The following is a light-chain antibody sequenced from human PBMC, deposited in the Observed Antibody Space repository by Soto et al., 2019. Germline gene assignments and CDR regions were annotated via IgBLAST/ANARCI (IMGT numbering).Light chain of an antibody. CDR1: QSVRSNY. Sequence: IVLTQSPGTLSLSPGERATLSCRASQSVRSNYLTWYQQRPGQAPRLLIYGASSRATGIPDRFSGSGSGTDFTLTISRLEPEDFAVYDCQQYGSSPYTFGQGTKLDIK. CDR3: QQYGSSPYT. V-gene: IGKV3-20*01. J-gene: IGKJ2*01. CDR2: GAS.